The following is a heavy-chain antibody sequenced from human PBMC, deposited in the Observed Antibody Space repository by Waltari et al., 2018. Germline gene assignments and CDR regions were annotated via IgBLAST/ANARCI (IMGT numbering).Heavy chain of an antibody. J-gene: IGHJ4*02. CDR1: GYTLPDLS. CDR3: ATMSYYGSGSYHGSYYFDY. V-gene: IGHV1-24*01. CDR2: FDPEDGET. Sequence: QVQLVQSGAEVKKPGASVKVSCKVSGYTLPDLSMHWVRQAPGKGLEWMGGFDPEDGETIYAQKFQGRVTMTEDTSTDTAYMELSSLRSEDTAVYYCATMSYYGSGSYHGSYYFDYWGQGTLVTVSS. D-gene: IGHD3-10*01.